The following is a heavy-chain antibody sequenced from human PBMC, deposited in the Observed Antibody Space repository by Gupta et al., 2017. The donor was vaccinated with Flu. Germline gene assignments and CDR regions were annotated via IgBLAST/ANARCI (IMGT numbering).Heavy chain of an antibody. CDR1: GFTFSNAW. D-gene: IGHD2-2*03. J-gene: IGHJ6*02. V-gene: IGHV3-15*01. CDR2: IKSKTDGGTT. Sequence: EVQLVESGGGLVKPGGSLRLSCAASGFTFSNAWMSWVRQAPGKGLEWVGRIKSKTDGGTTDYAAPVKGRFTISRDDSKNTLYLQMNSLKTEDTAVYYCTTLGYCSSTSCYGDYYYYGMDVWGQGTTVTVSS. CDR3: TTLGYCSSTSCYGDYYYYGMDV.